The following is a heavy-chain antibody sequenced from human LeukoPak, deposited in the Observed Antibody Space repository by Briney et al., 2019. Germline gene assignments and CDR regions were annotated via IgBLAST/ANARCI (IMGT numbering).Heavy chain of an antibody. CDR1: GFTFSSYS. Sequence: PGGSLRLSCAASGFTFSSYSMNWVRQAPGKGLEGVSSISSSSSYIYYADSVKGRFTISRDNAKNSLYLQMNSLRAEDTAVYYCARDSSTRLGELSLYQDLDYWGQGTLVTVSS. V-gene: IGHV3-21*01. CDR2: ISSSSSYI. J-gene: IGHJ4*02. CDR3: ARDSSTRLGELSLYQDLDY. D-gene: IGHD3-16*02.